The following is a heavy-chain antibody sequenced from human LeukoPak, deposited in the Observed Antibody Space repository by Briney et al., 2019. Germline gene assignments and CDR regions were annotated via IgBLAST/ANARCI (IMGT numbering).Heavy chain of an antibody. V-gene: IGHV4-4*07. D-gene: IGHD1-26*01. CDR1: GGSISSHY. Sequence: SETLSLTCTVSGGSISSHYWSWLRQPAGKGLEYIGRIHTSGITNYNPSLKSRVTMSGDTSKNQFYLNLRSVTAADTAVYYCARDLGSNYVYFDYWGQGSLVTVS. CDR2: IHTSGIT. J-gene: IGHJ4*02. CDR3: ARDLGSNYVYFDY.